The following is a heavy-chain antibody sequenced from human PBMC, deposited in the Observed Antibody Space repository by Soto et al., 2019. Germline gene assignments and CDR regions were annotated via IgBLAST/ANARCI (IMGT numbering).Heavy chain of an antibody. J-gene: IGHJ3*02. CDR3: ARDSGGFSHYGDYLIDAFDI. CDR1: GGTFSSYT. Sequence: QVQLVQSGAEVKKPGSSVKVSCNASGGTFSSYTISWVRQAPGQGLEWMGRIIPILGIANYAQKFQGRVTITADKSTSTAYMELSSLRSEDTAVYYCARDSGGFSHYGDYLIDAFDIWGQGTMVTVSS. CDR2: IIPILGIA. V-gene: IGHV1-69*08. D-gene: IGHD4-17*01.